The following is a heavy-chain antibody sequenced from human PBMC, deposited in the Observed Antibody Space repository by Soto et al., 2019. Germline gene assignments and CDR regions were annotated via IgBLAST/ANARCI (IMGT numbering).Heavy chain of an antibody. J-gene: IGHJ4*02. Sequence: QVQLVQSGAEVKKPGASVKVSCKASGDALTGYYMHWVRQAPGQGLEWMGLINPSGGSTTYAQMFQGRVTMTRDTSTTTVYMELSSLRSEDTAVYYCAGDELTTTWYSYHFNYWGQGTLVTVSS. CDR1: GDALTGYY. CDR3: AGDELTTTWYSYHFNY. D-gene: IGHD4-17*01. CDR2: INPSGGST. V-gene: IGHV1-46*01.